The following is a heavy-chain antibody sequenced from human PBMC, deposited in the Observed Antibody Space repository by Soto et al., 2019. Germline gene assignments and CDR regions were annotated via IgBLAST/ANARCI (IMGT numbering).Heavy chain of an antibody. CDR3: ARFKGYYDFWRAYPRMDV. CDR1: GYSFTSYW. CDR2: IYPGDSDT. Sequence: GESLKISCKGSGYSFTSYWIGWVRQMPGKGLEWMGIIYPGDSDTRYSPSFQGQVTISADKSISTAYLQWSSLKASDTAMYYCARFKGYYDFWRAYPRMDVPGPAPTLTLSS. J-gene: IGHJ6*02. D-gene: IGHD3-3*01. V-gene: IGHV5-51*01.